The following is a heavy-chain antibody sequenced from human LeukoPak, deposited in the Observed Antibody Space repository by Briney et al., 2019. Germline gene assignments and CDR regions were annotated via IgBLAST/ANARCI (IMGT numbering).Heavy chain of an antibody. CDR1: GFTFSSYA. Sequence: PGGSLRLSCAASGFTFSSYAMSWVRQAPGKGLEWVSAISGSGGSTYYADSVKGRFTISRDNSKNTLYLQMNSLRAEDTAVYYCAKDRTGRHYYDFWSGYYTGLDYYYYMDVWGKGTTVTVSS. CDR3: AKDRTGRHYYDFWSGYYTGLDYYYYMDV. D-gene: IGHD3-3*01. J-gene: IGHJ6*03. CDR2: ISGSGGST. V-gene: IGHV3-23*01.